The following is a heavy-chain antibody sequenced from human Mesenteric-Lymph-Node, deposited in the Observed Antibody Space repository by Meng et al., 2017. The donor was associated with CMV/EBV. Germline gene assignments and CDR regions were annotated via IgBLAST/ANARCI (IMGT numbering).Heavy chain of an antibody. D-gene: IGHD5-18*01. Sequence: ASVKVSCKASGYTFTSYDINWVRQATGQGLEWMGWMNPNSGNTGYAQKFQGRVTMTRNTSISKAYMELSSLRYEDTAVYYCAREFGGDSYGYYYYYYGMDVWGQGTTVTVSS. CDR2: MNPNSGNT. CDR1: GYTFTSYD. J-gene: IGHJ6*02. V-gene: IGHV1-8*01. CDR3: AREFGGDSYGYYYYYYGMDV.